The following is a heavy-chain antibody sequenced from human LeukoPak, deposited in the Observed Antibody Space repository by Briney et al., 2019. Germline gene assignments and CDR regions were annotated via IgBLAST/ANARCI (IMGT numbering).Heavy chain of an antibody. V-gene: IGHV1-2*02. D-gene: IGHD1-26*01. CDR3: ARDIFERWGLLEDY. Sequence: ASVKVSCKASGYTFTGYYMHWVRQAPGQGLEWMGWINPNSGGTNYAQKFQGRVTMTRDTSISTAYMELSRLRSDDTAVYYCARDIFERWGLLEDYWGQGTLVTVSS. CDR2: INPNSGGT. J-gene: IGHJ4*02. CDR1: GYTFTGYY.